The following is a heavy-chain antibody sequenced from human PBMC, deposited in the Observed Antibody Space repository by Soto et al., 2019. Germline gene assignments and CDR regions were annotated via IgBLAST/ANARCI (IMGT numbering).Heavy chain of an antibody. CDR2: IYYDASNK. CDR3: ARDAKRFLEGGYMDV. Sequence: GGSLRLSCAASGFTFSNYAMHWVRQAPGKGLEWVAIIYYDASNKYYVDSVKGRFTISRDNSMNTLYLQMNSLRAEDTAVYYCARDAKRFLEGGYMDVWGKGTTVTVSS. CDR1: GFTFSNYA. D-gene: IGHD3-3*01. J-gene: IGHJ6*03. V-gene: IGHV3-33*01.